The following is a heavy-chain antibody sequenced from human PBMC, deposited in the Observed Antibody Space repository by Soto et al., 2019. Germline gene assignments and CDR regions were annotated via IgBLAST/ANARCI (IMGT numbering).Heavy chain of an antibody. V-gene: IGHV1-2*02. D-gene: IGHD2-15*01. CDR1: VFSVDTTYC. CDR3: GSLRSGPSPDVGH. J-gene: IGHJ4*01. Sequence: ASVKVSCKASVFSVDTTYCIHWVRRAPGQGLEWMGSINPNSGDTNYAQNFQGGVTMTRDTSISTAYMEVSSLTSDDTAVYYCGSLRSGPSPDVGHWGHGTVVTVSS. CDR2: INPNSGDT.